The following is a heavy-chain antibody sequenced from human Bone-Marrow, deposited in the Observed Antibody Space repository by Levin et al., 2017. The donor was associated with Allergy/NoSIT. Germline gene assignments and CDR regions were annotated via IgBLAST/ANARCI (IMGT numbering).Heavy chain of an antibody. CDR2: ISYSGST. CDR3: ARGLNWEYGRYYFDY. CDR1: GGSIGSSSYY. J-gene: IGHJ4*02. Sequence: SQTLSLTCTVSGGSIGSSSYYWGWIRQPPGKGLEWIESISYSGSTYYNPSLKSRVTISVDTSKNQFSLKLSSVTAADTAVFYCARGLNWEYGRYYFDYWGQGTLVTVSS. D-gene: IGHD7-27*01. V-gene: IGHV4-39*01.